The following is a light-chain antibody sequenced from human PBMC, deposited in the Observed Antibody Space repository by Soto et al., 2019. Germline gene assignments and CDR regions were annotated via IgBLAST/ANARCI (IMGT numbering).Light chain of an antibody. CDR3: SSYTNINTRACV. J-gene: IGLJ1*01. CDR2: EVT. V-gene: IGLV2-14*01. Sequence: QSALTQPASVSGSPGQSITIPCTGTSGDIGSYNRVSWYQQHPGKAPKLIIYEVTDRPPGVSNRFSGSKSGNTASLTISGLQAEDEAEYYCSSYTNINTRACVFGTGTKVTVL. CDR1: SGDIGSYNR.